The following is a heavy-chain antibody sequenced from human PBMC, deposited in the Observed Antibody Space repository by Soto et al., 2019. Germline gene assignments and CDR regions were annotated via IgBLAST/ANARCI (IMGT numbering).Heavy chain of an antibody. Sequence: EVQLVESGGGLVKPGGSLRLSCAASGFTFSSYSMNWVRQAPGKGLEWVSSISSSSSYIYYADSVKGRFTISRDNAKNSLYLQMNSLRAEDTAVYYCARDPPPLNYDILTGRFDYWGQGTLVTVSS. D-gene: IGHD3-9*01. CDR3: ARDPPPLNYDILTGRFDY. V-gene: IGHV3-21*01. CDR2: ISSSSSYI. CDR1: GFTFSSYS. J-gene: IGHJ4*02.